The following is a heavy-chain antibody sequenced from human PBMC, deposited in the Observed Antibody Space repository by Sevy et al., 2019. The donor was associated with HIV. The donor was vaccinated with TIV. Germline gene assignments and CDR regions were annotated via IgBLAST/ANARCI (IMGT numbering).Heavy chain of an antibody. Sequence: ASLKVSCKASGGTFSSYAISWVRQAPGQGLEWMGGIIPIFGTANYAQKFQGRVTITADESTSTAYMELSSLRSEDTAVYYCAREGRGAAAGTRFDYWGQGTLVTVSS. CDR1: GGTFSSYA. CDR2: IIPIFGTA. D-gene: IGHD6-13*01. CDR3: AREGRGAAAGTRFDY. V-gene: IGHV1-69*13. J-gene: IGHJ4*02.